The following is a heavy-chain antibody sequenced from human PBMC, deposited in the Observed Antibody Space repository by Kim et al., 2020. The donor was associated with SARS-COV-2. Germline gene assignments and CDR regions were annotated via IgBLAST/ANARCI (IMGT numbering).Heavy chain of an antibody. CDR3: ARGLAARPGVHRDY. J-gene: IGHJ4*02. Sequence: NPSLKSRVTISVDTSKNQFSLKLSSVTAADTAVYYCARGLAARPGVHRDYWGQGTLVTVSS. V-gene: IGHV4-34*01. D-gene: IGHD6-6*01.